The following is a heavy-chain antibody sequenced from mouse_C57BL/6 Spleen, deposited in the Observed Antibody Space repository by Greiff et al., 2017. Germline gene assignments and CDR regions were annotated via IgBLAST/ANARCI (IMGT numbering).Heavy chain of an antibody. V-gene: IGHV1-80*01. CDR2: IYPGDGDT. J-gene: IGHJ1*03. CDR3: ARSSGYYSYWYFDV. D-gene: IGHD2-3*01. Sequence: QVQLQQSGAELVKPGASVKISCKASGYAFSSYWMNWVKQRPGKGLEWIGQIYPGDGDTNYNGKFKGKATLTADKSSSTAYMQLSSLTSEDSAVYFCARSSGYYSYWYFDVWGTGTTVTVSS. CDR1: GYAFSSYW.